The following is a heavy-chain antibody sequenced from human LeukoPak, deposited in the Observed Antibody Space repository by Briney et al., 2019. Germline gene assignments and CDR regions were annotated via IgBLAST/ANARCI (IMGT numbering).Heavy chain of an antibody. D-gene: IGHD3-10*01. CDR2: ISSSGYSI. J-gene: IGHJ6*03. CDR1: GFTFSNFN. Sequence: KSGGSLRLSCAASGFTFSNFNMNWVRQAPGKGLEWVSCISSSGYSIYYADSVKGRFTISRDNSKNTLYLQMNSLRAEDTAVYYCAKDALYYYGSIHYYYMDVWGKGTTVTVSS. V-gene: IGHV3-21*01. CDR3: AKDALYYYGSIHYYYMDV.